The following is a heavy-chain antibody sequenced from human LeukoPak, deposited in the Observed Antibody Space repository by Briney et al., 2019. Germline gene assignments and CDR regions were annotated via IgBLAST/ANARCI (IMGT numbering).Heavy chain of an antibody. V-gene: IGHV4-34*01. CDR1: GGSFSGYY. J-gene: IGHJ5*02. CDR3: ARGRRRVFNWFDP. Sequence: SETLSLTCALYGGSFSGYYWSSIRQPPGKGLEWIGEINHSGSTNYNPSLKSRVTISVDTSKNQFSLKLSSVTAAGTAVYYCARGRRRVFNWFDPWGQGTLVTVSS. CDR2: INHSGST. D-gene: IGHD3-10*01.